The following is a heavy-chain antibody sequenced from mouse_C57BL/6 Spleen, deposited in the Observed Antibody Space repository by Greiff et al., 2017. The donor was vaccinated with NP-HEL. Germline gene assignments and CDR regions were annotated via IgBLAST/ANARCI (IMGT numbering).Heavy chain of an antibody. CDR3: ARSMNYYGSSYFFDY. Sequence: QVQLQQSGAELVKPGASVKISCKASGYAFSSYWMNWVKQRPGKGLEWIGQIYPGAGDTNYNGKFKGKATLTADKSSSTAYMQLSSLTSEDSAVYFCARSMNYYGSSYFFDYWGQGTTLTVSS. V-gene: IGHV1-80*01. J-gene: IGHJ2*01. D-gene: IGHD1-1*01. CDR1: GYAFSSYW. CDR2: IYPGAGDT.